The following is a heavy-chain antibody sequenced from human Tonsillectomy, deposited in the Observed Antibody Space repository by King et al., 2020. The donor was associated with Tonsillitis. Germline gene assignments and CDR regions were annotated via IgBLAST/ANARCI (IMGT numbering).Heavy chain of an antibody. D-gene: IGHD3-22*01. CDR2: IYPGDSNT. V-gene: IGHV5-51*01. CDR1: GYSFPNYW. J-gene: IGHJ5*02. Sequence: QLVQSGAEVKKPGESLKISCQSSGYSFPNYWIGWVRQMPGKGLEWMGIIYPGDSNTRYSPSFQGQVTISADKSISTAYLQWSSLKASDTAMYYCARLGNYYDSSGYFNWFDPWGQGTLVTVSS. CDR3: ARLGNYYDSSGYFNWFDP.